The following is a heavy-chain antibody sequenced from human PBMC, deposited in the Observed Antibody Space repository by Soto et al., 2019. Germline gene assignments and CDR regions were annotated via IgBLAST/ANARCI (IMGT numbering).Heavy chain of an antibody. Sequence: SWIRQPPGKGLEWMGRIDPGDSYTNYSPSFQGHVTISADRSISTAYLQWSSLKASDTAMYYCARHGITGIAAAGTQDYYYYYYGMDVWGQGTTVTVSS. CDR2: IDPGDSYT. CDR3: ARHGITGIAAAGTQDYYYYYYGMDV. D-gene: IGHD6-13*01. J-gene: IGHJ6*02. V-gene: IGHV5-10-1*01.